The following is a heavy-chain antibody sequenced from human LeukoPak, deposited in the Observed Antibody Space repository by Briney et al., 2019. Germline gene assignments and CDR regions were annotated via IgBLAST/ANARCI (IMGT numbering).Heavy chain of an antibody. CDR3: ARDGTAMVITNGYVDY. CDR2: VSGSGGST. J-gene: IGHJ4*02. V-gene: IGHV3-23*01. CDR1: GFTFASYA. D-gene: IGHD5-18*01. Sequence: GGSLRLSCAASGFTFASYATTWVRQAPGKGLEWVSAVSGSGGSTYSADSVKGRFTISRDNSKNTLYLQINSLRAEDTAVYYCARDGTAMVITNGYVDYWGQGTLVTVSS.